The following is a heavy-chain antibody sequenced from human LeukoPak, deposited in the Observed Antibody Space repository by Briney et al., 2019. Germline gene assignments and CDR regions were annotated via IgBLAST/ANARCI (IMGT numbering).Heavy chain of an antibody. J-gene: IGHJ4*02. CDR1: GFTFSKAW. V-gene: IGHV3-15*01. D-gene: IGHD2-15*01. Sequence: GGPLRLSCAASGFTFSKAWMSWVRQAPGKGLEWVGRIKSKTDGGTTDYAAPVKGRFTISRDDSKNTLYLQMNSLKTEDTAVYYCTTDRYWGGLDYWGQGTLVTVSS. CDR2: IKSKTDGGTT. CDR3: TTDRYWGGLDY.